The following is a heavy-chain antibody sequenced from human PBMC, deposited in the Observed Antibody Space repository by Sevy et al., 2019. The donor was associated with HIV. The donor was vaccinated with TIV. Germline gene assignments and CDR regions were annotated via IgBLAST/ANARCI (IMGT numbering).Heavy chain of an antibody. CDR2: TYYRSKWYN. J-gene: IGHJ6*02. CDR3: AREIQDAYYGMDV. CDR1: GDSVSSNSAA. D-gene: IGHD5-18*01. Sequence: SQTLSLTCAISGDSVSSNSAASNWIRQSPSRGLEWLGRTYYRSKWYNDYAVSVKSRITINPDTSKNQFSLQLNSVTPEDTAVYYCAREIQDAYYGMDVWGQGTTVTVSS. V-gene: IGHV6-1*01.